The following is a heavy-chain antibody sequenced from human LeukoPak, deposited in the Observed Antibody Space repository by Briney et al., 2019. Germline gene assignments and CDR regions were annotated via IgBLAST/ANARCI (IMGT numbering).Heavy chain of an antibody. CDR2: MNPNSGGT. CDR3: ARGIVVVPAARDFDY. V-gene: IGHV1-2*02. Sequence: ASVKVSCKASGYTFTGYYMHWVRQAPGQGLEWMGWMNPNSGGTNYAQKFQGRVTMTRDTSISTAYMELSRLRSDDTAVYYCARGIVVVPAARDFDYWGQRTLVTVSS. CDR1: GYTFTGYY. J-gene: IGHJ4*02. D-gene: IGHD2-2*01.